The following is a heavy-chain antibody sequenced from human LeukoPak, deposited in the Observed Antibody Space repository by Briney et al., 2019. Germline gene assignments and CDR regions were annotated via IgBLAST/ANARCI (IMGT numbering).Heavy chain of an antibody. J-gene: IGHJ4*02. CDR2: MRYDGSNK. Sequence: GGSLRLSCAASGFTFSSYGMHWVRQAPGKGLEWVAFMRYDGSNKYYADSVKGRFTISRDNSKNTLYLQMNSLRAEDTAVYYCANLFNPQQLVDRADYWGQGTLVTVSS. CDR1: GFTFSSYG. D-gene: IGHD6-13*01. V-gene: IGHV3-30*02. CDR3: ANLFNPQQLVDRADY.